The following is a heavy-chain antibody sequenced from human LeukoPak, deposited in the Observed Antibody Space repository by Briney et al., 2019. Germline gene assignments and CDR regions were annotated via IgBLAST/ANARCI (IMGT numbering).Heavy chain of an antibody. Sequence: SETLSLTCTVSGGSISSYYWSWIRQPPGKGLEWIGYIYYSGSTNYNPSLKSRVTISVDTSKNQFSLKLSSVTAADTAVYYCARFPAIVVVPAAPRYNWFDPWGQGTLVTVSS. V-gene: IGHV4-59*01. J-gene: IGHJ5*02. CDR1: GGSISSYY. D-gene: IGHD2-2*01. CDR3: ARFPAIVVVPAAPRYNWFDP. CDR2: IYYSGST.